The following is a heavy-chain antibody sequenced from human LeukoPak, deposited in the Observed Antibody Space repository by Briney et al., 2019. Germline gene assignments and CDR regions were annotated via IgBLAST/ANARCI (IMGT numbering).Heavy chain of an antibody. CDR1: GGSFSGYY. CDR2: INHSGST. J-gene: IGHJ6*03. Sequence: SETLSLTXAVYGGSFSGYYWSWIRQPPGKGLEWIGEINHSGSTNYNPSLKSRVTISVDTSKNQFSLKLSSVTAADTAVYYCARGRRKRGDFWSGYYAPGYYYYYYMDVWGKGTTVTVSS. V-gene: IGHV4-34*01. CDR3: ARGRRKRGDFWSGYYAPGYYYYYYMDV. D-gene: IGHD3-3*01.